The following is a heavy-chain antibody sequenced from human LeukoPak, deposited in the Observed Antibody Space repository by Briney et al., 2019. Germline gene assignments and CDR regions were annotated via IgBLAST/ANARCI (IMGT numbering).Heavy chain of an antibody. D-gene: IGHD3-9*01. CDR2: ITNSGENT. CDR3: AKDRRRDDILTGSFSD. J-gene: IGHJ4*02. CDR1: GFSFPYG. Sequence: PGGSLRLSCEASGFSFPYGMSWVRQAPGKGLEWVSGITNSGENTYYADSVKGRFTISRDNSKNTLFLEMNSLRVEDTAVYYCAKDRRRDDILTGSFSDWGQGTLVTVSS. V-gene: IGHV3-23*01.